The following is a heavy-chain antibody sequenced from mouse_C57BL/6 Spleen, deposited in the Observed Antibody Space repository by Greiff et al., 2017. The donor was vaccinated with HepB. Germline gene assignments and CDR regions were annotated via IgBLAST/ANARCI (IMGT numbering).Heavy chain of an antibody. J-gene: IGHJ2*01. CDR3: TKGYGIFDY. CDR1: GFNIKDDY. Sequence: EVQLQQSGAELVRPGASVKLSCTASGFNIKDDYMHWVKQRPEQGLEWIGWIDPENGDTEYASKFQGKATITADTSSNTAYLQLSSLTSEDTAVYYCTKGYGIFDYWGQGTTLTVSS. V-gene: IGHV14-4*01. CDR2: IDPENGDT. D-gene: IGHD1-1*01.